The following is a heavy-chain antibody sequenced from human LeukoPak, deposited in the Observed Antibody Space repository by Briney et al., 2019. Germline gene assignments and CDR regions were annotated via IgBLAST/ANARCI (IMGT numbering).Heavy chain of an antibody. CDR1: GVSMSSYY. Sequence: SETLSLTCTVSGVSMSSYYWNWIRQPPGKGLEWIGYIYGSGSTNHNPSLKSRVTISVDTSKNQLSLKLTSVTAADTAVYYCARESSSYGSGTDAFDIWGQGTMVTVSS. J-gene: IGHJ3*02. CDR3: ARESSSYGSGTDAFDI. V-gene: IGHV4-59*01. CDR2: IYGSGST. D-gene: IGHD3-10*01.